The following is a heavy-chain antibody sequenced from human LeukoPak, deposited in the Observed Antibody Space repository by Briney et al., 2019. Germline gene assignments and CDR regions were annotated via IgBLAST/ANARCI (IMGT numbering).Heavy chain of an antibody. CDR1: GGSISSSSYY. V-gene: IGHV4-39*01. D-gene: IGHD3-16*02. J-gene: IGHJ4*02. CDR3: ARQGSLGLGIMITFGGVIVD. Sequence: SETLSLTCTVSGGSISSSSYYWGWIRQPPGKGLEWIGSIYYSGSTYYNPSLKSRVTISVDTSKNQFSLKLSSVTAADTAVYYCARQGSLGLGIMITFGGVIVDWGQGTLVTVSS. CDR2: IYYSGST.